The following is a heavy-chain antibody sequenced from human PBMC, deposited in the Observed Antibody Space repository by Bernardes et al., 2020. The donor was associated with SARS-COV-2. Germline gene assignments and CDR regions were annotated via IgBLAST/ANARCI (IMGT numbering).Heavy chain of an antibody. CDR1: GFTLTYFY. J-gene: IGHJ4*02. CDR3: AAWTYDSDGYDLIDN. Sequence: ASVKVSCKASGFTLTYFYMHWVRQAPGQGLEWMGRIDPSDGRTNYPQKFQDRVTMTRDNAKNTLYLQMHSLRAEDAAVYYCAAWTYDSDGYDLIDNWGQGTLVTVSS. V-gene: IGHV1-46*01. D-gene: IGHD3-22*01. CDR2: IDPSDGRT.